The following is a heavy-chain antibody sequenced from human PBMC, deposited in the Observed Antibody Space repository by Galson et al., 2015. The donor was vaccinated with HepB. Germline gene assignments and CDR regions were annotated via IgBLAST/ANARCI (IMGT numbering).Heavy chain of an antibody. CDR2: ISSDYTSK. D-gene: IGHD3-10*01. V-gene: IGHV3-30*07. J-gene: IGHJ4*02. CDR1: GFTFSSYA. Sequence: SLRLSCAGSGFTFSSYAMTWVRQAPGRGLEWVALISSDYTSKFYADSVKGRLSISRDNSKDTVYLQMNSLRDEDTAVYYCASDCDGSGSFYNMLGYWGQGTMVTVSS. CDR3: ASDCDGSGSFYNMLGY.